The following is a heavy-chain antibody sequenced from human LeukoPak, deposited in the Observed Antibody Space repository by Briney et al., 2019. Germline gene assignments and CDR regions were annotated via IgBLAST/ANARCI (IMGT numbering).Heavy chain of an antibody. CDR2: INHSGST. D-gene: IGHD6-19*01. Sequence: SETLSLTCAVYGGSFSGYYWSWIRQPPGKGLEWIGEINHSGSTNYNPSLKSRVTISVDTSKNQFSLKLSSVTAADTAVYYCARSDGSGWYGYWGQGTLVTVSS. CDR1: GGSFSGYY. V-gene: IGHV4-34*01. CDR3: ARSDGSGWYGY. J-gene: IGHJ4*02.